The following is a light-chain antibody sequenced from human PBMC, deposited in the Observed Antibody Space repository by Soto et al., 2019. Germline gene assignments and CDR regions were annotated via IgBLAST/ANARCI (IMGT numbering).Light chain of an antibody. V-gene: IGLV1-40*01. J-gene: IGLJ2*01. CDR2: GNS. Sequence: QSVVTQSPSVSGAPGQRVTIPCTGSSSNIGAGYDVHWYQQLPGTAPKLLIYGNSNRPSGVPDRFSGSTSGTSASLAITGLQAEDEADYYCQSYDSSLNVVVFGGGTKLT. CDR1: SSNIGAGYD. CDR3: QSYDSSLNVVV.